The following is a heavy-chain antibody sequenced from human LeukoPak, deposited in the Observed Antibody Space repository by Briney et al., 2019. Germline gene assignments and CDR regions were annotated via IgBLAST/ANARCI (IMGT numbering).Heavy chain of an antibody. CDR2: INTDGSTT. CDR3: ARPGIALPGAFEI. CDR1: GFTFSSYW. D-gene: IGHD6-13*01. Sequence: PGGSLRLSCAASGFTFSSYWMHWVRQAPGKGLVWVSRINTDGSTTNYADSVKGRFTISRDNAKNTLYLQMNSLRAEDTAVYYCARPGIALPGAFEIWGQGTMVTVSS. V-gene: IGHV3-74*01. J-gene: IGHJ3*02.